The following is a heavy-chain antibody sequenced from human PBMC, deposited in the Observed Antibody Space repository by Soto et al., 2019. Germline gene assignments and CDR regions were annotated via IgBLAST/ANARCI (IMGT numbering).Heavy chain of an antibody. J-gene: IGHJ4*02. CDR2: NYYTGST. Sequence: PSETLSLTCSVSGASIRSGGYYWSWLRQSPGKGLEWIGHNYYTGSTFYSPSLKSRLTISLDTPKNQFSLDLNSVTTADTAMYYCARIEMASIKWGRGTLVTVSS. CDR1: GASIRSGGYY. D-gene: IGHD5-12*01. V-gene: IGHV4-31*03. CDR3: ARIEMASIK.